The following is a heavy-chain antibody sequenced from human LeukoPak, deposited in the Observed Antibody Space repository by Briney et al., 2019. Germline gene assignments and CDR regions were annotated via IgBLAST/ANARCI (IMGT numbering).Heavy chain of an antibody. CDR2: ISGSGGSA. Sequence: GGSLRLSCAASGFTFGSYAMSWVRQAPGEGLQWVSTISGSGGSAFYADSVRGRFIISRDNYNNAVYLQMDSLRVEDTAVYYCAKGSKGYGSGSHDYWGRGTLVTVSS. CDR1: GFTFGSYA. V-gene: IGHV3-23*01. CDR3: AKGSKGYGSGSHDY. J-gene: IGHJ4*02. D-gene: IGHD3-10*01.